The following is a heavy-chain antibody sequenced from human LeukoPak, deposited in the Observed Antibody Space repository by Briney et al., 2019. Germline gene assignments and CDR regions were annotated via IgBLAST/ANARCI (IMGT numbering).Heavy chain of an antibody. J-gene: IGHJ3*02. CDR1: GGTFSSYA. V-gene: IGHV1-69*13. D-gene: IGHD2-2*01. CDR3: AREGDHCSSTSCYDAFDI. Sequence: ASVKVSCKASGGTFSSYAISWVRQAPGQGLEWMGGIIPIFGTANYAQKFQGRVTITADESTSTAYMELSSLRSEDTAVYYCAREGDHCSSTSCYDAFDIWGQGTMVTVSS. CDR2: IIPIFGTA.